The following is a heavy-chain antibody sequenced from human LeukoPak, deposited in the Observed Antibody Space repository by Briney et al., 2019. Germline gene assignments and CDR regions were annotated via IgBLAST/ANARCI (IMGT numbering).Heavy chain of an antibody. D-gene: IGHD6-13*01. CDR2: IYWNDDK. V-gene: IGHV2-5*01. J-gene: IGHJ3*01. CDR1: GFSLSTSGVG. CDR3: AHSGLGYRGNWYYAFDV. Sequence: SGPTLVKPTQTLTLTCTFSGFSLSTSGVGVGWIRQPPGKALEWLAFIYWNDDKRYSPSLKSRLTITKDTSKNQVVLTMTNMDPVDTATYYCAHSGLGYRGNWYYAFDVWGQGTMVTVSS.